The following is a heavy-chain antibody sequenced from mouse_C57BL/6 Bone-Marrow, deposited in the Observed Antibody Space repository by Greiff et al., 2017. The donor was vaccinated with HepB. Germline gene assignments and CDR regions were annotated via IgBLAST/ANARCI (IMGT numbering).Heavy chain of an antibody. CDR1: GYSFTDYN. Sequence: EVKLVESGPELVKPGASVKISCKASGYSFTDYNMNWVKQSNGKSLEWIGVINPNYGTTSYNQKFKGKATLTVDQSSSTAYMQLNSLTSDDSAVYYCARCEGYAMDYWGQGTSVTVSS. J-gene: IGHJ4*01. CDR3: ARCEGYAMDY. V-gene: IGHV1-39*01. CDR2: INPNYGTT.